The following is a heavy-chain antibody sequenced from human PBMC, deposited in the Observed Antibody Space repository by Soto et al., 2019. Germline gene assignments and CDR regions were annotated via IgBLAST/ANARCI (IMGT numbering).Heavy chain of an antibody. CDR1: GKTFINHC. CDR3: ERQGEMDAPPADDFDI. CDR2: IYPGDSDA. Sequence: GESLKISCKVSGKTFINHCIAWVRQMPGKGLEWMGIIYPGDSDARYSPSFGGQVTISVDKSITTAYLQWSSLEASDSAMYYCERQGEMDAPPADDFDIWGQGTMVTVSS. D-gene: IGHD3-16*01. J-gene: IGHJ3*02. V-gene: IGHV5-51*01.